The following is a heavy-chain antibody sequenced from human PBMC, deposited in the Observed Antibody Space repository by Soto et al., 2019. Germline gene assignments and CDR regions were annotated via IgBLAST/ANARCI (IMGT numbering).Heavy chain of an antibody. D-gene: IGHD3-3*01. CDR2: ISSSSSYI. J-gene: IGHJ5*02. CDR3: AGVPEGGYYDFWSGYSANWFDP. V-gene: IGHV3-21*01. CDR1: GFTFSSYS. Sequence: EVQLVESGGGLVKPGGSLRLSCAASGFTFSSYSMNWVRQAPGKGLEWVSSISSSSSYIYYADSVKGRFTISRDNAKNSLYLQMNSLRADDTAVYYCAGVPEGGYYDFWSGYSANWFDPWGQGTLVTVSS.